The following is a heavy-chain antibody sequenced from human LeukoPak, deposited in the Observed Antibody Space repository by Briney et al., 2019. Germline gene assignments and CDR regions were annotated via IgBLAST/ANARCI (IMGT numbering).Heavy chain of an antibody. CDR1: GFTVSSNY. V-gene: IGHV3-53*01. CDR2: IYTDGST. CDR3: ASDLIAVTERIYFGMDV. D-gene: IGHD6-19*01. J-gene: IGHJ6*02. Sequence: PGGSLRLSCAASGFTVSSNYMSWVRQAPGKGLEWVSVIYTDGSTYYADSVKGRFTISRDNSRNTLYLQMNTLRAEDTAVYYCASDLIAVTERIYFGMDVWGQGTTVTVSS.